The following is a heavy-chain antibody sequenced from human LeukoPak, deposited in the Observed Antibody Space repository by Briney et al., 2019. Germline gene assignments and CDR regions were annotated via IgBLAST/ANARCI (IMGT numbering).Heavy chain of an antibody. V-gene: IGHV1-18*01. D-gene: IGHD3-22*01. CDR1: GYTFTSYG. J-gene: IGHJ4*02. Sequence: ASVKVSCKASGYTFTSYGISWVRQAPGQGLEWMGWISAYNGNTNYALKLQGRVTMTTDTSTSTAYMELRSLRSDDTAVYYCAKDRPTGDSNGYPSIWGQRTRVTVSS. CDR2: ISAYNGNT. CDR3: AKDRPTGDSNGYPSI.